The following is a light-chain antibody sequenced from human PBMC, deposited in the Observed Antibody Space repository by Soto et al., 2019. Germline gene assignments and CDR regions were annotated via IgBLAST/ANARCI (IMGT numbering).Light chain of an antibody. CDR1: SSDIGGYDY. Sequence: QAASVSGSPGQSITISCTGTSSDIGGYDYVSWYQQHPGKAPKLVIYAVSNRPSGVSNRFSGSKSGNTASLTISGLQAEDEADYFCNSYTSITTLGVFGGGTQLTVL. CDR3: NSYTSITTLGV. V-gene: IGLV2-14*01. CDR2: AVS. J-gene: IGLJ2*01.